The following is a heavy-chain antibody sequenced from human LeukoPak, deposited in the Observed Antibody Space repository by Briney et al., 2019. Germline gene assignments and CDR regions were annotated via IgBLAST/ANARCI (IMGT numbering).Heavy chain of an antibody. D-gene: IGHD6-13*01. Sequence: PGGSLRLSCVASKFTFSSYALTWVRQAPGKGLEWVSAISGRGGTTYYADSVKGRFTISRDNFKNTLYLQMNSLRAEDTAVYYCARDTAAGIDYWGQGTLVTVSS. CDR3: ARDTAAGIDY. V-gene: IGHV3-23*01. CDR2: ISGRGGTT. J-gene: IGHJ4*02. CDR1: KFTFSSYA.